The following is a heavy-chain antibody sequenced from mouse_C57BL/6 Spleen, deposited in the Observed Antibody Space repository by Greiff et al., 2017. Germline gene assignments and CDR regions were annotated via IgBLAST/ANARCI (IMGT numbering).Heavy chain of an antibody. J-gene: IGHJ4*01. CDR2: IYPGDGDT. CDR3: AREDYYGSSLFYAMDY. D-gene: IGHD1-1*01. Sequence: QVQLQQSGPELVKPGASVKISCKASGYAFSSSWMNWVKQRPGKGLEWIGRIYPGDGDTTYNGKFKGKATLTADKSSSTAYMQLSSLTSEDSAVYFCAREDYYGSSLFYAMDYWGQGTSVTVSS. CDR1: GYAFSSSW. V-gene: IGHV1-82*01.